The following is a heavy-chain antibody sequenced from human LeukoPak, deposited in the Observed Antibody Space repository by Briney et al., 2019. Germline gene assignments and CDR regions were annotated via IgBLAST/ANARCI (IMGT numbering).Heavy chain of an antibody. CDR3: ARGPKTTQYYGMDV. Sequence: ASETLSLTHAVYGASFSGYYWSWIRQPPGKGREWLGEINDSGSTNYNPSLKSRVTISVDTSKNQFSLKLSSVTAADTAVYYCARGPKTTQYYGMDVWGQGTTVTVSS. CDR1: GASFSGYY. D-gene: IGHD4-11*01. J-gene: IGHJ6*02. V-gene: IGHV4-34*01. CDR2: INDSGST.